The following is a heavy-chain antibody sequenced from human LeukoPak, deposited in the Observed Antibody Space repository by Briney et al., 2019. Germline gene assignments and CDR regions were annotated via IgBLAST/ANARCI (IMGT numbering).Heavy chain of an antibody. CDR1: GFTLSRYA. V-gene: IGHV3-23*01. CDR2: ICVSGNT. Sequence: GGSLRLSCAASGFTLSRYAMSGVRQGPGKGVEWVSAICVSGNTYHEASVKGRFSISRDSSKNTLYLQMNSLRGGDAAVYYCAKAPVTTCSGAYCYPFDYWSQGTLVTVSS. CDR3: AKAPVTTCSGAYCYPFDY. D-gene: IGHD2-15*01. J-gene: IGHJ4*02.